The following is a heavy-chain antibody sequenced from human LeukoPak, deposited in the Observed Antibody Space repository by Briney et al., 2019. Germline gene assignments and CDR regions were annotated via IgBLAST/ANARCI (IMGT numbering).Heavy chain of an antibody. D-gene: IGHD1-1*01. J-gene: IGHJ6*02. Sequence: GGSLRLSCAASGFTFSSYAMSWVRQAPGKGLEWASAISGSGGSTYYADSVKGRFTISRDNSKNTLYLQMNSLRAEDTAVYYCAKDRQQLERPSLNGMDVWGQGTTVTVSS. V-gene: IGHV3-23*01. CDR1: GFTFSSYA. CDR2: ISGSGGST. CDR3: AKDRQQLERPSLNGMDV.